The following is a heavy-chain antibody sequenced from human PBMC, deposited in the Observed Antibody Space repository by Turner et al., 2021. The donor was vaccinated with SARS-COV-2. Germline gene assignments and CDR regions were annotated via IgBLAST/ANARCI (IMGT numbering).Heavy chain of an antibody. CDR1: GFTVSSNY. J-gene: IGHJ4*02. D-gene: IGHD6-13*01. CDR2: IYSGGST. Sequence: EVQQVEPGGGLIQPGGSLRLSCAASGFTVSSNYMSWVCQAPGKGLEWVSVIYSGGSTFYADSVKGRFTISRDNAKNSLYLQMNSLRAEDTAVYYCARLHTSSWYFDYWGQGTLVTVSS. V-gene: IGHV3-53*01. CDR3: ARLHTSSWYFDY.